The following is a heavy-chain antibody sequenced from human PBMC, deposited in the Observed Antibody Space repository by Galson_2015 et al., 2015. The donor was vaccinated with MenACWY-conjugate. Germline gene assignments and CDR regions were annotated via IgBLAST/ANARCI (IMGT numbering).Heavy chain of an antibody. J-gene: IGHJ4*02. CDR2: ISSDSRTI. CDR3: ARDLYCSSTSCHKIFDY. V-gene: IGHV3-48*04. Sequence: SLRLSCAASGFTFSTYSMNWVRQAPGKGLEWVSYISSDSRTILYADSVKGRFTISRDNAKNSLYLQVNSLRSEDTAVYYCARDLYCSSTSCHKIFDYWGQGTLVTVSS. CDR1: GFTFSTYS. D-gene: IGHD2-2*01.